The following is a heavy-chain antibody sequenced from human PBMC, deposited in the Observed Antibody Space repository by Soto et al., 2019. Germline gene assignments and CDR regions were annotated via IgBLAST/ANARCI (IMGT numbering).Heavy chain of an antibody. J-gene: IGHJ6*02. CDR2: IYSCGST. V-gene: IGHV3-53*04. CDR1: GFSVSSNY. CDR3: ARDRGPEYYYGMDV. Sequence: EVQLVESGGGLVQPGGSLRLSCAASGFSVSSNYMIWVRQAPGKGLEWVSVIYSCGSTYYADSVKGRFTISRHNSKNTLYLQMNSLRADDTAVYYCARDRGPEYYYGMDVWGQGTTVTVSS.